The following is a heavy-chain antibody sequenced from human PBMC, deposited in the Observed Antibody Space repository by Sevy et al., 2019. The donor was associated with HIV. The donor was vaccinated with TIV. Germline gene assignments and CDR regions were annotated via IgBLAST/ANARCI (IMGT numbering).Heavy chain of an antibody. D-gene: IGHD3-16*02. CDR1: GFTFSSYW. CDR3: ASHYVWGSYRYTYYFDY. Sequence: GGSLRLSCAASGFTFSSYWMSWVRQAPGKGLEWVANIKQDGSEKYYVDSVKDRFTISRDNAKNSLYLQMNSLRAEDTAVYYCASHYVWGSYRYTYYFDYWGQGTLVTVSS. CDR2: IKQDGSEK. J-gene: IGHJ4*02. V-gene: IGHV3-7*03.